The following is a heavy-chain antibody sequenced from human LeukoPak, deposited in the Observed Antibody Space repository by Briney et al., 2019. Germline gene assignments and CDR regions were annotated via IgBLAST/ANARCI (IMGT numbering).Heavy chain of an antibody. Sequence: GGSLRLSCAASGFTVSNNYLTSVRQAPGKGLEWVSIVYSAGTTYYAESVKDRFIISRDNSKNTLDLQMNSLRVEDTAVYFWAGGLNYLFWSGCYKGYIDVWGRGTLVTVSS. D-gene: IGHD3-3*01. CDR3: AGGLNYLFWSGCYKGYIDV. V-gene: IGHV3-66*01. CDR2: VYSAGTT. CDR1: GFTVSNNY. J-gene: IGHJ4*02.